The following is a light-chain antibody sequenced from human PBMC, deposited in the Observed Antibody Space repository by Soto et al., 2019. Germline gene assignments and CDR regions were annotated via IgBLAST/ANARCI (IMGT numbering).Light chain of an antibody. CDR1: QSVSSN. CDR2: DAS. CDR3: QQYNDGLT. Sequence: EIVMTQSPATLSVSPGERATLSCRASQSVSSNLAWYHQKPGQAPRLIIYDASTRATGIPARLSGSGSGTEFHLTISSLQSEDFAVYYCQQYNDGLTFGGGTKVEIK. J-gene: IGKJ4*01. V-gene: IGKV3-15*01.